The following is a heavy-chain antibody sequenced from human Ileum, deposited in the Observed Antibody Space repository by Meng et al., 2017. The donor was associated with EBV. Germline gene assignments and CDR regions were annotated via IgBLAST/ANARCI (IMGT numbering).Heavy chain of an antibody. Sequence: QLRLHGSGSGLVEPSQTLSLTCAVSGGSISSGGHSWSWIRQPPGKGLEWIGDIQHSGSTYYNPSLKSRVTISVDRSRNQFSLKLSSVTAADTAVYYCARAHPVVYFFDYWGQGTLVTVSS. V-gene: IGHV4-30-2*01. D-gene: IGHD4-23*01. CDR3: ARAHPVVYFFDY. J-gene: IGHJ4*02. CDR2: IQHSGST. CDR1: GGSISSGGHS.